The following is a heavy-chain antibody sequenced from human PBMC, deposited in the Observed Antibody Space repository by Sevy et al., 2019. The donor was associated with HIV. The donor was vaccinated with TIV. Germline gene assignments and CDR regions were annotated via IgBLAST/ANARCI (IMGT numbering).Heavy chain of an antibody. CDR1: GYSFTSYV. J-gene: IGHJ1*01. CDR3: ASAPAATSFLVPRGFQH. CDR2: IDTNTGNP. V-gene: IGHV7-4-1*02. D-gene: IGHD2-2*01. Sequence: ASVKVSCKASGYSFTSYVMNWVRQAPGQGLEWMGWIDTNTGNPTFAKAFTGRFVFSLDTSVSTAYLHISSLKAEDTAVYSGASAPAATSFLVPRGFQHWGQGTLVTVSS.